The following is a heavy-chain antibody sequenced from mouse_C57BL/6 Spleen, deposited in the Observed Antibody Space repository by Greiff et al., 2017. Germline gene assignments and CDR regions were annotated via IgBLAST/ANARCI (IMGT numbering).Heavy chain of an antibody. CDR2: ISYDGSN. V-gene: IGHV3-6*01. D-gene: IGHD4-1*01. J-gene: IGHJ3*01. CDR3: ASGAWFAY. CDR1: GYSITSGYY. Sequence: EVHLVESGPGLVKPSQSLSLTCSVTGYSITSGYYWNWIRQFPGNKLEWMGYISYDGSNNYNPSLKNRIAITRDTSNNQFFLKLNSVTTEDTATYYCASGAWFAYWGQGTLVTVSA.